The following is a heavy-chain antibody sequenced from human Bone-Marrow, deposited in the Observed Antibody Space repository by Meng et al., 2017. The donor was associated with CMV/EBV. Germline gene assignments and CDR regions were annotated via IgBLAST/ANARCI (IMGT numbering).Heavy chain of an antibody. CDR1: GGSISSSSYY. CDR2: IYYSGST. D-gene: IGHD6-13*01. V-gene: IGHV4-39*01. J-gene: IGHJ2*01. CDR3: ARARRSSSPYWYFDL. Sequence: SETLSLTCTVSGGSISSSSYYWGWIRQPPGKGLEWIGSIYYSGSTYYNPSLKSRVTISVDTSKNQFSLKLSSVTAADTAVYYCARARRSSSPYWYFDLWGRGTLVTVSS.